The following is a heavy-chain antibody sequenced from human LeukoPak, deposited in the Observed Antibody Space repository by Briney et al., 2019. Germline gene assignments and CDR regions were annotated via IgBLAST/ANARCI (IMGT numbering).Heavy chain of an antibody. CDR2: IYSGGST. J-gene: IGHJ4*02. Sequence: PGGSLRLSCAASGFTVSTNYMSWVRQAPGKGLEWVAVIYSGGSTYYADSVKGRFTISRDTSKNTLYLQMNSLRVEDTAVYYCASAYAANYFDYWGQGTLVTVSS. V-gene: IGHV3-66*01. D-gene: IGHD3-16*01. CDR1: GFTVSTNY. CDR3: ASAYAANYFDY.